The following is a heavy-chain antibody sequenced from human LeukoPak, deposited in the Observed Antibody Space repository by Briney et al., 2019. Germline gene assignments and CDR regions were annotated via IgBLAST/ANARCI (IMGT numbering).Heavy chain of an antibody. CDR3: ARDTSGGYSYGFDY. Sequence: GGSLRLSCAASGFTVSSSNYMNWVRQAPGKGLEWVAVIWYDGSNKYYADSVKGRFTISRDNSKNTLYLQMNSLRAEDTAVYYCARDTSGGYSYGFDYWGQGTLVTVSS. J-gene: IGHJ4*02. CDR2: IWYDGSNK. V-gene: IGHV3-33*08. D-gene: IGHD5-18*01. CDR1: GFTVSSSNY.